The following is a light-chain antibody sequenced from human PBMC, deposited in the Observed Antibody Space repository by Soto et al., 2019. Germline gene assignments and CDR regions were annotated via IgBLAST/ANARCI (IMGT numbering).Light chain of an antibody. V-gene: IGKV3-20*01. CDR3: QHYGNSLPYT. J-gene: IGKJ2*01. CDR2: AAS. Sequence: EIVLTQSPATLSLSPGERATLSCRASQSVSSSDLAWHQQRPGQAPRLLIYAASTRTTGTPDRFSGSGSGTDFTLTISRLEPEDFAVYYCQHYGNSLPYTFGQGTKLEIK. CDR1: QSVSSSD.